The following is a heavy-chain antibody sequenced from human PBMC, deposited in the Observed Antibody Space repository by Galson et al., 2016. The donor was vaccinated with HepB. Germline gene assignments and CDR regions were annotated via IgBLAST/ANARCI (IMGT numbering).Heavy chain of an antibody. Sequence: SLRLSCAGSGFTFSTSGLNWVRQAPGKGLQWISYISGSISTIYYADSVVGRFTISRDNAKNSVYLQMNNLRDEDTGVYYCARELVRSAFDLWGQGTLVTVSS. J-gene: IGHJ3*01. V-gene: IGHV3-48*02. CDR1: GFTFSTSG. D-gene: IGHD6-6*01. CDR3: ARELVRSAFDL. CDR2: ISGSISTI.